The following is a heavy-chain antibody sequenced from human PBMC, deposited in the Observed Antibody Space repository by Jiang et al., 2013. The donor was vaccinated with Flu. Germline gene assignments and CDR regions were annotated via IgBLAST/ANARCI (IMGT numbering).Heavy chain of an antibody. CDR2: GRP. V-gene: IGHV3-49*02. Sequence: GRPDYAASVKGRFTISRDDSRSVVYLEMTSLRTEDTAVYYCGAGVLMVPPHDWFDPWGQGTLLTVSS. J-gene: IGHJ5*02. D-gene: IGHD3-3*01. CDR3: GAGVLMVPPHDWFDP.